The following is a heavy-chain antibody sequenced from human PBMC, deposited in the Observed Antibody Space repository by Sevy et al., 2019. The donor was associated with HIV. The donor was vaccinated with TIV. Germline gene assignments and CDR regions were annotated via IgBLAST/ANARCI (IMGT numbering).Heavy chain of an antibody. CDR3: ARNFDY. CDR1: GGSISSGNYL. Sequence: SKTLSLTCTVSGGSISSGNYLWSWIHQTPGKGLEWIGTVHYSGRTYYNPSLKSRVTISEDTSKNQFSLNLNSVTAADTAVYFCARNFDYWGQGTLVTVSS. J-gene: IGHJ4*02. CDR2: VHYSGRT. V-gene: IGHV4-39*01.